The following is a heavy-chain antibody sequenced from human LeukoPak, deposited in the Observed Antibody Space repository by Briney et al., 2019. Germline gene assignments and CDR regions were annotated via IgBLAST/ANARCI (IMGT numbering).Heavy chain of an antibody. Sequence: GGSLRLSCAASGFTFSSYWMSWVRQAPGKGLEWVANIKQDGSEKYYVDSVKGRFTISRDNAKNSLYLQMNSLRAEDTAVYYCARGLMVRGVNADAFDIWGQGTMVTVSS. CDR1: GFTFSSYW. J-gene: IGHJ3*02. V-gene: IGHV3-7*01. CDR2: IKQDGSEK. D-gene: IGHD3-10*01. CDR3: ARGLMVRGVNADAFDI.